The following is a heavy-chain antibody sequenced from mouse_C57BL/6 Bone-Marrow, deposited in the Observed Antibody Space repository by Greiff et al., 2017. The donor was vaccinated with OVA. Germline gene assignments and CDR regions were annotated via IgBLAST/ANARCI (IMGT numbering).Heavy chain of an antibody. CDR2: IRSKSNNYAT. J-gene: IGHJ3*01. CDR1: GFSFNTYA. D-gene: IGHD3-1*01. CDR3: DRAAWFAY. V-gene: IGHV10-1*01. Sequence: EVQLVESGGGLVQPKGSLTLSCAASGFSFNTYAMNWVRQAPGQGLEWVARIRSKSNNYATYYADSVKDRFTISRDDSESMLYLQMDNLKAEDTAMYYCDRAAWFAYWGQGTLVTVSA.